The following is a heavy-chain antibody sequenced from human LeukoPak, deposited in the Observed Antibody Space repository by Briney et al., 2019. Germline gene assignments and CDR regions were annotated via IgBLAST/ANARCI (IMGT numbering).Heavy chain of an antibody. Sequence: ASVKVSCKASGYTFTGYYMHWVRQAPGQGLEWMGWINPNSGGTNYAQKFQGRVTMTRDTSISTAYMELSRLRSDDTAVHYCARAARPMIVEDYWGQGTLVTVSS. CDR2: INPNSGGT. V-gene: IGHV1-2*02. D-gene: IGHD3-22*01. J-gene: IGHJ4*02. CDR3: ARAARPMIVEDY. CDR1: GYTFTGYY.